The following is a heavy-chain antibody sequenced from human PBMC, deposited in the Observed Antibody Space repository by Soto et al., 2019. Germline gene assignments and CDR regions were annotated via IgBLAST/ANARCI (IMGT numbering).Heavy chain of an antibody. V-gene: IGHV1-69*04. CDR1: GGTFSSYT. CDR2: IIPILGIA. D-gene: IGHD6-13*01. Sequence: SVKVSCKASGGTFSSYTISWVRQAPGQGLEWMGRIIPILGIANYAQKFQGRVTITADKSTSTAYMELSSLRSEDTAVYYCARDPLLNSSSWYNWFDPWGQGTLVTVSS. CDR3: ARDPLLNSSSWYNWFDP. J-gene: IGHJ5*02.